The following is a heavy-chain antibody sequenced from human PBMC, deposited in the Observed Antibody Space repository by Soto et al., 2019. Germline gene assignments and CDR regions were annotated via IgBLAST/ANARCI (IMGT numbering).Heavy chain of an antibody. J-gene: IGHJ4*02. V-gene: IGHV3-23*01. CDR2: ISGSGGST. CDR3: AKDHSGMIVVPTHFDY. Sequence: PGGSLRLSCAASGFTFSSYAMSWVRQAPGEGLEWVSAISGSGGSTYYADSVKGRFTISRDNSKNTLYLQMNSLRAEDTAVYYCAKDHSGMIVVPTHFDYWGQGTLVTVSS. D-gene: IGHD3-22*01. CDR1: GFTFSSYA.